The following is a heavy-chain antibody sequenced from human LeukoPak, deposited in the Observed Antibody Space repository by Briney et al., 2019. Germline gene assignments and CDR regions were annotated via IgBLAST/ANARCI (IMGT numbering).Heavy chain of an antibody. CDR1: GFTFSSYA. Sequence: GGSLRLSCAASGFTFSSYAISWVRQAPGQGLEWMGGIIPIFGTANYAQKFQGRVTITADESTSTAYMELSSLRSEDTAVYYCARGRTWIQLRAPDYYYYYMDVWGKGTTVTIFS. CDR3: ARGRTWIQLRAPDYYYYYMDV. CDR2: IIPIFGTA. J-gene: IGHJ6*03. V-gene: IGHV1-69*01. D-gene: IGHD5-18*01.